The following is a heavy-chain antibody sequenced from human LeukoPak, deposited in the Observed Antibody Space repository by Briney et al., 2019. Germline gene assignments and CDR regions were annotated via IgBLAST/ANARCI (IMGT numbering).Heavy chain of an antibody. CDR3: ARDQKYSRGAFDI. CDR2: INHSGST. J-gene: IGHJ3*02. CDR1: GGSFSGYY. V-gene: IGHV4-34*01. D-gene: IGHD1-26*01. Sequence: SETLSLTCAVYGGSFSGYYWSWIRQPPGKGLEWIGEINHSGSTNYNPSLKSRVTISVDTSKNQFSLKLSSVTAADTAVYYCARDQKYSRGAFDIWGQGTMVTVSS.